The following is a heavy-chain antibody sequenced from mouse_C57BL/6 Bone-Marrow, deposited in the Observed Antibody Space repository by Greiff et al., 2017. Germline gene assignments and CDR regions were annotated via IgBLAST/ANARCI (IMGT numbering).Heavy chain of an antibody. CDR1: GFSLTSYG. D-gene: IGHD2-4*01. CDR3: AKDDYDERYYAMDY. CDR2: IWGGGST. Sequence: VQLQQSGPGLVAPSQSLSITCTVSGFSLTSYGVDWVRQPPGKGLEWLGVIWGGGSTNYNSALMSRLSISKDNSKSQVFLKMNSLQTDDTAMYXCAKDDYDERYYAMDYWGQGTSVTVSS. J-gene: IGHJ4*01. V-gene: IGHV2-9*01.